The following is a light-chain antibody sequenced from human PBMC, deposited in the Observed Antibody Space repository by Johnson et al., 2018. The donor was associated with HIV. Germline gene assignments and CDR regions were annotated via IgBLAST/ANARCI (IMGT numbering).Light chain of an antibody. CDR3: GTWDNGLSAYV. Sequence: QSVLTQPPSVSAAPGQKVTISCSGSSSNIGNNYVSWYQQLPGTAPKLLIYDNNKRPSGIPDRFSGSKSGTSATLGITGPQTGDEADYYCGTWDNGLSAYVFGTGTKVTVL. J-gene: IGLJ1*01. CDR1: SSNIGNNY. CDR2: DNN. V-gene: IGLV1-51*01.